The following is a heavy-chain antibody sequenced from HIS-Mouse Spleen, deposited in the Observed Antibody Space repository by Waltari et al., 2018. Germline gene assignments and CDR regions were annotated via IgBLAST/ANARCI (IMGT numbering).Heavy chain of an antibody. CDR1: GFPLITSGMC. CDR2: IDWDDDK. D-gene: IGHD6-19*01. CDR3: ARIAEGYSSGWYAFDY. Sequence: QVTLRESGPALVKPTQTLKLTCPFSGFPLITSGMCVSWHPQPPGKALEWLARIDWDDDKYYSTSLKTRLTISKDTSKNQVVLTMTNMDPVDTATYYCARIAEGYSSGWYAFDYWGQGTLVTVSS. V-gene: IGHV2-70*15. J-gene: IGHJ4*02.